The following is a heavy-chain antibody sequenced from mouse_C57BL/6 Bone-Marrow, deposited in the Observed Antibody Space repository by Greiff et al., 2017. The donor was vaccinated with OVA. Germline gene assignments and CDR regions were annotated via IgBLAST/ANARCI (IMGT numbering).Heavy chain of an antibody. D-gene: IGHD3-2*02. V-gene: IGHV1-19*01. CDR1: GYTFTDYY. Sequence: VHVKQSGPVLVKPGASVKMSCKASGYTFTDYYMNWVKQSHGKSLEWIGVINPYNGGTSYNQKFKGKATLTVDKSSSTAYMELNSLTSEDSAVYYCARRGQLRSFAYWGQGTLVTVSA. CDR2: INPYNGGT. J-gene: IGHJ3*01. CDR3: ARRGQLRSFAY.